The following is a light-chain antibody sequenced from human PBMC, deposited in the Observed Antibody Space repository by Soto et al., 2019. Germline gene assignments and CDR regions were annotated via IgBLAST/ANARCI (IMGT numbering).Light chain of an antibody. CDR2: DVN. J-gene: IGLJ1*01. Sequence: QSALTQPRSVSGSPGQSVAISCTGTSSDVAGYDYVSWYQQHPGKAPKLMIFDVNKRPSGVPDRFSGSKSGNTASLTISGLQADDEAEYYCCSFAGSDYVFGAGTKLTVL. CDR3: CSFAGSDYV. CDR1: SSDVAGYDY. V-gene: IGLV2-11*01.